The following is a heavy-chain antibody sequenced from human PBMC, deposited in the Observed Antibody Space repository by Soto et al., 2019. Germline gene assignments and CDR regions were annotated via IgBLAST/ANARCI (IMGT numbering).Heavy chain of an antibody. CDR1: GDSVSIKSVA. D-gene: IGHD4-17*01. CDR3: ARDDYYYFDY. J-gene: IGHJ4*02. Sequence: QTLSLTCAISGDSVSIKSVAWNLIRQSPSRGLEWLGRAYYRSTWYNDYASSVKSRIIINPDTSKNQFSLQLNSVSPEDTAVYFCARDDYYYFDYWGLGTLVTVSS. CDR2: AYYRSTWYN. V-gene: IGHV6-1*01.